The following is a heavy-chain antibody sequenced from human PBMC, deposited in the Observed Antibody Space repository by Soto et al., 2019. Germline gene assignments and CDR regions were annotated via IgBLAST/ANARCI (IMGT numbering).Heavy chain of an antibody. J-gene: IGHJ4*02. D-gene: IGHD5-18*01. CDR1: GYTFTSYG. Sequence: ASVKVSCKASGYTFTSYGISWVRQAPGQGLEWMGWISAYNGNTNYAQKLQGRVTMTTDTSTSTAYMELGSLRSDDTAVYYCAREELVDTAMADYFDYWGQGTLVTVSS. CDR2: ISAYNGNT. CDR3: AREELVDTAMADYFDY. V-gene: IGHV1-18*01.